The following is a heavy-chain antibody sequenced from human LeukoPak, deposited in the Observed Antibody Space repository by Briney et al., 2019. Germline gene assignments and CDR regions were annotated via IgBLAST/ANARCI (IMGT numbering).Heavy chain of an antibody. CDR3: AGEVDYYDTSDYFPLGY. CDR2: INPNNGGT. Sequence: ASVKVSCKASGYTFSNYGISWVRQAPGQGLEWMGWINPNNGGTNYAQKFQGRVTMTRDTSISTAYMELSRLRSDDTAVYYCAGEVDYYDTSDYFPLGYWGQGTLVTVSS. D-gene: IGHD3-22*01. J-gene: IGHJ4*02. V-gene: IGHV1-2*02. CDR1: GYTFSNYG.